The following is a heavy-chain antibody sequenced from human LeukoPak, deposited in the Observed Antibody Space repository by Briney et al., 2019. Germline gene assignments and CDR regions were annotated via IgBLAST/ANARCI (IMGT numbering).Heavy chain of an antibody. Sequence: SETLSLTCAVYGGSFSGYYWSWIRQPPGKGLEWIGEINQSGSTNYNPSLKSRVTISVDTSKNQFSLKLSSVTAADTAVYYCARLAATWGQGTLVTVSS. V-gene: IGHV4-34*01. CDR1: GGSFSGYY. D-gene: IGHD2-15*01. CDR3: ARLAAT. CDR2: INQSGST. J-gene: IGHJ4*02.